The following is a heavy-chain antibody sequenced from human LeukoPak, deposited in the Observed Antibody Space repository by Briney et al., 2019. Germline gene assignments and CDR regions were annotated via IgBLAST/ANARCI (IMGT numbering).Heavy chain of an antibody. J-gene: IGHJ4*02. CDR3: ARSEPEGAVGGYYSDFDY. Sequence: SVKVSRKASGGTFSSYAISWVRQAPGQGLEWMGGIIPIFGTANYAQKFQGRVTITTDESTSTAYMELSSLRSEDTAVYYCARSEPEGAVGGYYSDFDYSGQGTLVTVSS. V-gene: IGHV1-69*05. CDR1: GGTFSSYA. CDR2: IIPIFGTA. D-gene: IGHD3-22*01.